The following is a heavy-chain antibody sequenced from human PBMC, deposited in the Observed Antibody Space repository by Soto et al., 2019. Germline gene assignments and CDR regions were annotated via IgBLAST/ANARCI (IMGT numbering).Heavy chain of an antibody. D-gene: IGHD2-15*01. V-gene: IGHV1-69*05. CDR3: ARARTPTACSRVIRMDV. CDR1: GCTFSSYA. Sequence: SVKVSCKASGCTFSSYAISWVRQAPGQGLEWMGGIIPFFGTANYPQKSQGRVTNTTDQPTSTAYMELSSLRSEDKAVHYCARARTPTACSRVIRMDVWGQGTTVTVSS. J-gene: IGHJ6*02. CDR2: IIPFFGTA.